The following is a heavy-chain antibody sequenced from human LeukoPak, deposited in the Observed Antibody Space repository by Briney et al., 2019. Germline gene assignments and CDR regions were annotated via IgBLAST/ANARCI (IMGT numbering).Heavy chain of an antibody. CDR1: GFTFSSYW. Sequence: GGSLRLSCAASGFTFSSYWMHWVRQAPGKGLVWVSRINSDGSSTSYADSVKGRFTISRDNAKNTLYLQMNSLRAEDTAVYYCAKGHLIYRLIDYWGQGTLVTVSS. J-gene: IGHJ4*02. D-gene: IGHD4-11*01. CDR2: INSDGSST. CDR3: AKGHLIYRLIDY. V-gene: IGHV3-74*01.